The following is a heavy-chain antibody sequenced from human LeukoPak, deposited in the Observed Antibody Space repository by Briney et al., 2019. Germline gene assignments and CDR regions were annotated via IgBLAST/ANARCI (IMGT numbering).Heavy chain of an antibody. CDR3: ARRGGSGRAFDY. CDR2: IYYTGST. Sequence: SETLSLTCSVSGASISGGTYYSGWVSQPPGKGLGWIGSIYYTGSTYDNPSLKSRVTISVDTSKDRFSLKLSSVTAADTAEDYCARRGGSGRAFDYWGQGTLVTVSS. V-gene: IGHV4-39*01. J-gene: IGHJ4*02. CDR1: GASISGGTYY. D-gene: IGHD1-26*01.